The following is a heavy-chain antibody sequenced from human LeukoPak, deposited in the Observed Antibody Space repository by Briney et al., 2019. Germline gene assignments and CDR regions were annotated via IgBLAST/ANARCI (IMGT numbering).Heavy chain of an antibody. CDR1: GYSFTSYW. CDR2: IYPGDSDT. D-gene: IGHD3-10*01. CDR3: ARLSGLLWFEYWFDP. V-gene: IGHV5-51*01. Sequence: NPGESLKISCKGSGYSFTSYWIGWVRQMPGKGLEWMGIIYPGDSDTRYSPSFQGQVTISADKSISTAYLQWSSLKASDTAMYYCARLSGLLWFEYWFDPWGQGTLVTVSS. J-gene: IGHJ5*02.